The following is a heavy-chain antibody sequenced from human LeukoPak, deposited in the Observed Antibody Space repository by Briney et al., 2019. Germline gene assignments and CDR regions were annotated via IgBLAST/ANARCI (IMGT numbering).Heavy chain of an antibody. CDR3: AKPAIAAGGYHYYYYMDV. V-gene: IGHV3-30-3*02. CDR2: ISHGGSSK. CDR1: GFTFSTYA. J-gene: IGHJ6*03. D-gene: IGHD6-13*01. Sequence: GGSLRLSCAASGFTFSTYAMHWVRQAPGKGLEWVAVISHGGSSKYYADSVKGRFTISRDNSKNTLYLQMNSLRAEDTAVYYCAKPAIAAGGYHYYYYMDVWGKGTTVTVSS.